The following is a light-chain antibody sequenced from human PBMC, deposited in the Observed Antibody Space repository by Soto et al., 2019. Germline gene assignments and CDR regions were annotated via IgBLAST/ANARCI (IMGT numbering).Light chain of an antibody. Sequence: QSALTQPASVSGSPGQSITISCTGTSSDVGGYNYVSWYQQHPGKAPKLMIYEVGNRPSGVSNRFSGSKSGNTASLTISGLQADDEADYYCSSYSGTNNYVFGTGTKLTVL. CDR1: SSDVGGYNY. V-gene: IGLV2-14*01. CDR3: SSYSGTNNYV. CDR2: EVG. J-gene: IGLJ1*01.